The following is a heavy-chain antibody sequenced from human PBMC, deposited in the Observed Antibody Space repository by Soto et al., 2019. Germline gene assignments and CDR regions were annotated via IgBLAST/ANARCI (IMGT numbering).Heavy chain of an antibody. CDR3: AKGIQLWPRGFDY. Sequence: GGSLRLSCAASGFSFSSYAMSWVRQAPGKGLEWVSAISGSGGSTYYADSVKGRFTISRDNSKNTLYLQMNSLRAEDTAVYYCAKGIQLWPRGFDYWGQGTLVTVSS. CDR2: ISGSGGST. D-gene: IGHD5-18*01. J-gene: IGHJ4*02. CDR1: GFSFSSYA. V-gene: IGHV3-23*01.